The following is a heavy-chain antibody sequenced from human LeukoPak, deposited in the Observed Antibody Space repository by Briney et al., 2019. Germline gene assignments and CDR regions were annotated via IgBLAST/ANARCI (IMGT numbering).Heavy chain of an antibody. CDR3: ARVGYGSSSFDY. CDR1: GFRFTNYW. Sequence: GGSLRLSCAASGFRFTNYWMSWVRQAPGKGLEWVANIKQDGSEIDYSDPMKGRFTISRDNTRNSVYLQVDSLRAEDTGVYYCARVGYGSSSFDYWGQGTLVVVSS. V-gene: IGHV3-7*01. CDR2: IKQDGSEI. J-gene: IGHJ4*02. D-gene: IGHD5-18*01.